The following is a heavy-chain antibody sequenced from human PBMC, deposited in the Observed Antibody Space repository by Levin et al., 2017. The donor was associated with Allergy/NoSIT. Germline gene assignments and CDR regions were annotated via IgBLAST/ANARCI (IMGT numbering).Heavy chain of an antibody. CDR2: INPSGGST. Sequence: ASVKVSCKASGYTFTIYYMHWVRQAPGQGLEWMGIINPSGGSTNYAQKFQGRVTMTRDTSTSTVYMELSSLRSEDTATYYCAREGYCSSTSFCGYFDYWGQGTLVTVSS. CDR1: GYTFTIYY. D-gene: IGHD2-2*01. J-gene: IGHJ4*02. V-gene: IGHV1-46*03. CDR3: AREGYCSSTSFCGYFDY.